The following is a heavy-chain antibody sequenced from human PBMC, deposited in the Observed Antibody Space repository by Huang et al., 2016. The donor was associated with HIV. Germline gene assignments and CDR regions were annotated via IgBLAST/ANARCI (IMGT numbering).Heavy chain of an antibody. Sequence: QVQLRQWGAGLVKPSETLSLTCAVYGGSFSGYYWTWIRQSPGKGVEWIGEIKHMGTTNYQPSLKSRVTISKDTAKNQFSRQLTSVSAADTGVYFCAREKAADSAWYGVYYFDYWGEGALVTVTS. CDR3: AREKAADSAWYGVYYFDY. CDR2: IKHMGTT. D-gene: IGHD6-19*01. J-gene: IGHJ4*02. V-gene: IGHV4-34*01. CDR1: GGSFSGYY.